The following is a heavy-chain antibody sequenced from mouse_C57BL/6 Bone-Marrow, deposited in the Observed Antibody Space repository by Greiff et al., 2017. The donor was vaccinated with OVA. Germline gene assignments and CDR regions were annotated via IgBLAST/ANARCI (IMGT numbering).Heavy chain of an antibody. CDR3: QYYGSSPYYFDY. D-gene: IGHD1-1*01. Sequence: QVQLQQPGAELVKPGASVKMSCKASGYTFTSYWITWVKQRPGQGLEWIGDIYPGSGSTNYNEKFKSKATLTVDTSSSTAYMQLSSLTSEDSAVYYCQYYGSSPYYFDYWGQGTTLTVSS. CDR1: GYTFTSYW. CDR2: IYPGSGST. J-gene: IGHJ2*01. V-gene: IGHV1-55*01.